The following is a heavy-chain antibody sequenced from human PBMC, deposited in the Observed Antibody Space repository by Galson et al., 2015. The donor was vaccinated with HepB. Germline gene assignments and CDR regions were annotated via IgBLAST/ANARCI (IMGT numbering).Heavy chain of an antibody. CDR1: GGSISAYH. V-gene: IGHV4-59*01. CDR3: AREADYYHVSGYWTLDY. D-gene: IGHD3-22*01. J-gene: IGHJ4*02. Sequence: TLSLTCPVSGGSISAYHWTWIRQPPGKRLEWIGYISYNGNTNYNPSLRSRVTMSVDTSKNKFSLELTSVTASDTGVYYCAREADYYHVSGYWTLDYWGQGTLVTVSS. CDR2: ISYNGNT.